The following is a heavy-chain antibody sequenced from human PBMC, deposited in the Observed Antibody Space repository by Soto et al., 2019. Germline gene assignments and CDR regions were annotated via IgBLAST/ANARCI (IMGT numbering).Heavy chain of an antibody. CDR3: ARDLQGSYYNWFDP. J-gene: IGHJ5*02. Sequence: SETLSLTCTVSGGSISSSSYYWGWIRQPPGKGLEWIGSIYYSGSTYYNPSLKSRVTISVDTSKNQFSLKLSSVTAADTAVYYCARDLQGSYYNWFDPWGQGTLVTVSS. D-gene: IGHD3-10*01. CDR2: IYYSGST. V-gene: IGHV4-39*07. CDR1: GGSISSSSYY.